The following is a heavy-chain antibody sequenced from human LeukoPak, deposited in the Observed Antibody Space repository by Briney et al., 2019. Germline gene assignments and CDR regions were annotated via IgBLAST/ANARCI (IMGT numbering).Heavy chain of an antibody. CDR1: GGSISSSSYY. CDR3: ARAGITISPAIDP. D-gene: IGHD3-3*01. CDR2: IYYSGST. V-gene: IGHV4-39*07. Sequence: SETLSLTCTVSGGSISSSSYYWGWIRQPPGKGLEWIGSIYYSGSTYYNPSLKSRVTISVDTSKNQFSLKLSSVTAADTAVYYCARAGITISPAIDPWGQGTLVTVSS. J-gene: IGHJ5*02.